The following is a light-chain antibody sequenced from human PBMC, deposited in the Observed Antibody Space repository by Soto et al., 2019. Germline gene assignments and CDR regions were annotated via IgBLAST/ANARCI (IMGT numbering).Light chain of an antibody. CDR3: QQYHNWPPCT. CDR1: QSVSSD. Sequence: EIGMTQSPATLSVSPGERATLSCRASQSVSSDLAWYQQKPGQAPRLLLYGASTRATGVPARFSGSGSGTEFTLTISSLQSEDLAVYYYQQYHNWPPCTFGQGTKLDIK. J-gene: IGKJ2*02. CDR2: GAS. V-gene: IGKV3-15*01.